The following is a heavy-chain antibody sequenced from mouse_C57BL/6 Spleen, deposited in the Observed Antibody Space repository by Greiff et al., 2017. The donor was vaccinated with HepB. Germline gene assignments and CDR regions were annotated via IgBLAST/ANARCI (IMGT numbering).Heavy chain of an antibody. V-gene: IGHV1-55*01. CDR2: IYPGSGST. Sequence: QVQLQQSGAELVKPGASVKMSCKASGYTFTSYWITWVKQRPGQGLEWIGDIYPGSGSTNYNEKFKSKATLTVDTSSSTAYMQLSSLTSEDSAVYYCARSGDYDGAWFAYWGQGTLVTVSA. CDR3: ARSGDYDGAWFAY. D-gene: IGHD2-4*01. J-gene: IGHJ3*01. CDR1: GYTFTSYW.